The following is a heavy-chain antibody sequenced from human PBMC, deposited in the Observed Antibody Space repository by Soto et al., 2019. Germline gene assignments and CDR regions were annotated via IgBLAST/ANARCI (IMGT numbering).Heavy chain of an antibody. D-gene: IGHD1-26*01. Sequence: EVHLLESGGGLVQPGESLRLSCAASGFTFSYYWMHWVRQAPGMVLVWVSRIHSDGSGITYADSVKGRFTISRDNARNTLYLQMNSLRAEDTAVYYCARGDRGAFDLWGQGTVLTVYS. CDR1: GFTFSYYW. CDR3: ARGDRGAFDL. J-gene: IGHJ3*01. V-gene: IGHV3-74*01. CDR2: IHSDGSGI.